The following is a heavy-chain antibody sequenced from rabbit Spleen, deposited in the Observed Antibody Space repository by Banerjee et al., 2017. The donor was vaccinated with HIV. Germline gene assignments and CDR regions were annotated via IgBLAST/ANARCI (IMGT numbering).Heavy chain of an antibody. Sequence: QEQLVESGGGLVTLGGSLKLSCKASGIDFSSFGISWVRQAPGKGLEWIAYIYPNYHITDYANWVNGRFTISLDNAQNTVFLQMTSLTAADTATYFCARDYEGWSYSGGMDLWGPGTLVTVS. J-gene: IGHJ6*01. D-gene: IGHD2-1*01. CDR1: GIDFSSFG. V-gene: IGHV1S47*01. CDR3: ARDYEGWSYSGGMDL. CDR2: IYPNYHIT.